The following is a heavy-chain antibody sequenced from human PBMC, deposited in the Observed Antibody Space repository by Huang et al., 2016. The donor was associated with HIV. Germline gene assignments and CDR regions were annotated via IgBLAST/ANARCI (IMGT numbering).Heavy chain of an antibody. CDR2: INTSGGRT. CDR3: ARVGSGWSLLGDALDF. D-gene: IGHD6-19*01. Sequence: QVQLVQSGAEVKKPGASVRISCTESGYTFTSNHINWVGQARGQGLVWRRKINTSGGRTDYERKYQDKNSRARDSSTSTGYRGVRSLTSDDTVIYYCARVGSGWSLLGDALDFWGRGTMVTVSS. J-gene: IGHJ3*01. V-gene: IGHV1-46*01. CDR1: GYTFTSNH.